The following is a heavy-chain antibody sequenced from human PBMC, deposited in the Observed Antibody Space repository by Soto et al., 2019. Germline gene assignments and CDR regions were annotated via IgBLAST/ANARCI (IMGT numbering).Heavy chain of an antibody. V-gene: IGHV4-59*08. J-gene: IGHJ4*02. D-gene: IGHD2-15*01. Sequence: SETLSLTCTVSGGSISSYYWSWIRQPPGKGLEWIGYLYYSGSTNYNPSLKSRVTISVDTSKNQFSLKLSSVTAADTAVYYCASGYCSGGSCSVDYWGQGTLVTVSS. CDR1: GGSISSYY. CDR3: ASGYCSGGSCSVDY. CDR2: LYYSGST.